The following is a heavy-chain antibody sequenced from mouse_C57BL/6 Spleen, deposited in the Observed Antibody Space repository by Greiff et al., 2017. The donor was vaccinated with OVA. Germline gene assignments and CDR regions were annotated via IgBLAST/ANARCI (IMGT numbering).Heavy chain of an antibody. V-gene: IGHV1-53*01. CDR2: INPSNGGT. CDR1: GYTFTSYW. Sequence: VKLMESGTELVKPGASVKLSCKASGYTFTSYWMHWVKQRPGQGLEWIGNINPSNGGTNYNEKFKSKATLTVDKSSSTAYMQLSSLTSEDSAVYYCAREALYFGGFAYWGQGTTLTVSS. J-gene: IGHJ2*01. D-gene: IGHD1-3*01. CDR3: AREALYFGGFAY.